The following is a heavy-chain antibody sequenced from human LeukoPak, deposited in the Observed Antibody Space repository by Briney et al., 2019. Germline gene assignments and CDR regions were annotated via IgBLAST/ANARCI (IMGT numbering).Heavy chain of an antibody. D-gene: IGHD3-22*01. CDR1: GGSISSSSYY. J-gene: IGHJ4*02. CDR2: IYYSGST. CDR3: ARLYYDSSMPLDY. V-gene: IGHV4-39*01. Sequence: SETLSLTCTVSGGSISSSSYYWGWIRQPPGKGLEWIGSIYYSGSTYYNPSLKRRVTISVDTSKNQFSLKLSSVTAADTAVYYCARLYYDSSMPLDYWGQGTLVTVSS.